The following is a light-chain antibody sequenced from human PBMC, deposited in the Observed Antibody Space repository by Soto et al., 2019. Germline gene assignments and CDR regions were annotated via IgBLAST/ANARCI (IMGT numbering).Light chain of an antibody. V-gene: IGKV1-33*01. CDR1: QDITNS. CDR2: DAS. Sequence: DIQMTQSPSSLSASVGDRVTITCQASQDITNSLNWYQQKPGKAPNLLIYDASTLETGVPSRFSGSQSGTDFTFTISSLHAEDIAAYYWQQYKYLPLTFGGGTKVEIK. CDR3: QQYKYLPLT. J-gene: IGKJ4*01.